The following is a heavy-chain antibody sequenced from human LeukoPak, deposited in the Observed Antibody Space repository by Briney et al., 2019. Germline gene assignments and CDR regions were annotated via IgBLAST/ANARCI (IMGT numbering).Heavy chain of an antibody. V-gene: IGHV3-23*01. CDR2: ISGSGGST. D-gene: IGHD6-13*01. CDR1: GFTFSSYA. J-gene: IGHJ6*02. CDR3: ARAGEAIAAAGLNYYYYYGMDV. Sequence: GGSLRLSCAASGFTFSSYAMSWVRQAPGKGLEWVSAISGSGGSTYYADSVKGRFTISRDNSKNTLYLQMNSLRAEDTAVYYCARAGEAIAAAGLNYYYYYGMDVWGQGTTVTVSS.